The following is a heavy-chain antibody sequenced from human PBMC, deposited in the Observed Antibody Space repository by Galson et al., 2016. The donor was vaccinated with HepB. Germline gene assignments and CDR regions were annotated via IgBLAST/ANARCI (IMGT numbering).Heavy chain of an antibody. V-gene: IGHV4-61*01. CDR3: ARLTWGLTYYFDY. Sequence: ETLSLTCTVSGGSVSSSYYYWSWIRQPPGKGLEWIGYVYYSGSTNYNPSLESRVTISVDTSKNQFSLKLSSVTAADTAVYYCARLTWGLTYYFDYWGQGTLVTVSS. J-gene: IGHJ4*02. D-gene: IGHD7-27*01. CDR2: VYYSGST. CDR1: GGSVSSSYYY.